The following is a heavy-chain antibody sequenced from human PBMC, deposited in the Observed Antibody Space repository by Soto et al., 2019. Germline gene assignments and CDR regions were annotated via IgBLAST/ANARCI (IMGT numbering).Heavy chain of an antibody. D-gene: IGHD3-10*01. Sequence: QVQLQESGPGLVKPSETLSLTCTVSGGSISSYYWSWIRQPPGKGLEWIGYIYYSGSTNYNPSLKSRVTISVDTSKNQFSLKLSSVTAADTAVYYCARHLGDLWFGELRGYYFDYWGQGTLVTVSS. CDR3: ARHLGDLWFGELRGYYFDY. CDR2: IYYSGST. V-gene: IGHV4-59*08. J-gene: IGHJ4*02. CDR1: GGSISSYY.